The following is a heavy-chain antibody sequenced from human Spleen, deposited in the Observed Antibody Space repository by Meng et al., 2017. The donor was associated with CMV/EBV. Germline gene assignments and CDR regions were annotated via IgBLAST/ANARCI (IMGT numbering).Heavy chain of an antibody. Sequence: GGSLRLSCAASGFTVSGNYMSWVRQAPGKGLEWVSVIYTGGKTYYADSVKGRFTISRDNSKNTLYLQMNSLRAEDTAVYYCAKDFSAVHNWFDAWGRGTLVTVSS. CDR2: IYTGGKT. V-gene: IGHV3-66*01. D-gene: IGHD1-26*01. J-gene: IGHJ5*02. CDR1: GFTVSGNY. CDR3: AKDFSAVHNWFDA.